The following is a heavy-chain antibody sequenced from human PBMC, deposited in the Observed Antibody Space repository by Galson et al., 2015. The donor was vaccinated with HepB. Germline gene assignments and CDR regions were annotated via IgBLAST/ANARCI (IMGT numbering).Heavy chain of an antibody. V-gene: IGHV3-21*01. CDR2: ISSSSSYI. D-gene: IGHD6-19*01. Sequence: SLRLSCAASGFTFRSYSMNWVRQAPGKGLEWVSSISSSSSYIYYADSVKGRFTISRDNAKNPLYLQMNSLRAEDTAVYYCARDGAVAGTGSDYYYYMDVWGKGTTVTVSS. CDR3: ARDGAVAGTGSDYYYYMDV. J-gene: IGHJ6*03. CDR1: GFTFRSYS.